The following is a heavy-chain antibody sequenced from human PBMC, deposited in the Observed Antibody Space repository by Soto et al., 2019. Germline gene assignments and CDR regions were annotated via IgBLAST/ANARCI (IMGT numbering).Heavy chain of an antibody. D-gene: IGHD6-6*01. CDR2: ISYDGSNK. CDR1: GFTFSSYG. J-gene: IGHJ6*02. Sequence: QVQLVESGGGVVQPGRSLRLSCAASGFTFSSYGRHWVRQAPGKGLEWVAVISYDGSNKYYADSVKGRFTISRDNSKNTLYLQMNSLRAEDTAVYYCAKGLYSSSSSGFYYYYGMDVWGPGTTVTVSS. CDR3: AKGLYSSSSSGFYYYYGMDV. V-gene: IGHV3-30*18.